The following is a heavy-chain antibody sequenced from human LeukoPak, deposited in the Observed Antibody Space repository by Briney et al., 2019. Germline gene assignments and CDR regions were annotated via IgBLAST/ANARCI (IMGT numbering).Heavy chain of an antibody. CDR2: ISGTSGTT. CDR1: GFTFNSYA. D-gene: IGHD1-1*01. J-gene: IGHJ5*02. V-gene: IGHV3-23*01. CDR3: ARVQPDNNDEYNWFDP. Sequence: EGSLRLSCAASGFTFNSYATTWVRQGAGRGLEWVSTISGTSGTTNYADSVEGRFSISRDDSKNTLYLQMTSLRVEDTAVYFCARVQPDNNDEYNWFDPWGQGTQVTVSS.